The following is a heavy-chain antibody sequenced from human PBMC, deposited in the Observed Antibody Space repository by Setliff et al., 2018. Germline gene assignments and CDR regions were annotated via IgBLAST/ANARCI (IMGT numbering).Heavy chain of an antibody. D-gene: IGHD5-18*01. V-gene: IGHV4-34*01. CDR1: GGTFSDYH. CDR3: ARVVGYSYGPSDAFDI. Sequence: SETLSLTCAAYGGTFSDYHWTWIRQSPEKGLEWIGEINHRGSTNYNPSLKSRVTISIDKSKNQFSLKLSSVTAADTAVYYCARVVGYSYGPSDAFDIWGQGTMVTVSS. J-gene: IGHJ3*02. CDR2: INHRGST.